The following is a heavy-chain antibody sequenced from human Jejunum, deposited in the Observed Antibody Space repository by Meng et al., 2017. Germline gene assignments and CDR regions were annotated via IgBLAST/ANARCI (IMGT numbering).Heavy chain of an antibody. CDR1: GGSLRTCAYY. J-gene: IGHJ5*02. CDR3: ARLGITETIGGFDP. V-gene: IGHV4-31*03. Sequence: EHGPGLEHTLQTLSRTCTVSGGSLRTCAYYWNWISQQPGKGLEWIGYIYYTGSTFYNPSLKSRVFISLETSKNQFSLKVTSGTAADTAFYYCARLGITETIGGFDPWGQGILVTVSS. D-gene: IGHD1-7*01. CDR2: IYYTGST.